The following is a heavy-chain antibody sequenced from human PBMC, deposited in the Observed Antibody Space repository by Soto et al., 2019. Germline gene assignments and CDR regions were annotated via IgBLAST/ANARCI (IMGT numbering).Heavy chain of an antibody. CDR3: AKGPAIVLVPAAMNYYYGMDV. V-gene: IGHV3-30*18. J-gene: IGHJ6*02. Sequence: GGSLRLSCVASGFTFSSYAMHWVRQAPGKGLEWVAVISYDGSNKYYADSVKGRFTISRDNSKNTLYLQMNSLRAEDTAVYYCAKGPAIVLVPAAMNYYYGMDVWGQGTTVTVSS. CDR1: GFTFSSYA. CDR2: ISYDGSNK. D-gene: IGHD2-2*01.